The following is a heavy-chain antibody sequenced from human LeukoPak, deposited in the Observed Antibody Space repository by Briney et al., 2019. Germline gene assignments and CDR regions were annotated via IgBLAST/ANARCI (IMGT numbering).Heavy chain of an antibody. CDR1: GGSISSYY. J-gene: IGHJ4*02. CDR3: ARDTSPGITGTY. D-gene: IGHD1-20*01. CDR2: IYHDGRI. Sequence: TSSETLSLTCTVSGGSISSYYWSWIRQPPGKGLEWIGSIYHDGRIDYNPSLKSRVTISRDTSNDQFSLKLSSVTAADTAMYYRARDTSPGITGTYWGQGTLVTVSS. V-gene: IGHV4-59*12.